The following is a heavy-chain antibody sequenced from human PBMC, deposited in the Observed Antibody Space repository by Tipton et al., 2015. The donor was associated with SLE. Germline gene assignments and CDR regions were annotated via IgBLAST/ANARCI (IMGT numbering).Heavy chain of an antibody. CDR3: ARDEWYGSYYYGMDV. Sequence: SLRLSCAASGFTFSSYAMHWVRQAPGKGLEWVAVISYDGSNKYYADSVKGRFTISRDNSKNTLYLQMNSLRAEDTAVYYCARDEWYGSYYYGMDVWGQGTTVTVSS. CDR2: ISYDGSNK. D-gene: IGHD3-3*01. V-gene: IGHV3-30-3*01. J-gene: IGHJ6*02. CDR1: GFTFSSYA.